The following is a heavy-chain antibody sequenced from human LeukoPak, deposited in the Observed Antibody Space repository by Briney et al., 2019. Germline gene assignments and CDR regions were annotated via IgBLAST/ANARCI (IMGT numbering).Heavy chain of an antibody. J-gene: IGHJ4*02. D-gene: IGHD1-1*01. CDR3: ARAKQLFDY. V-gene: IGHV1-46*01. CDR1: GYTFIIYY. Sequence: ASVKVSCKASGYTFIIYYIHWVRQAPGQGLEWMGIINPSGGSTSYAQKFQGRVTMTRDTSTSTVYTELSSLRSEDTAVYYCARAKQLFDYWGQGTLVTVSS. CDR2: INPSGGST.